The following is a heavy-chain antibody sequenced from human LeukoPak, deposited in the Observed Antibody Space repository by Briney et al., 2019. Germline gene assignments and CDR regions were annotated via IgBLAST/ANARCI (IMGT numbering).Heavy chain of an antibody. J-gene: IGHJ4*02. CDR2: IKQDGSTK. D-gene: IGHD2-8*01. CDR1: GFTFANSW. Sequence: PGGSVRLSCAASGFTFANSWMAWVRQAPGKGLEWVANIKQDGSTKHYADSLKGRFTISRDNPKNSLFLQMNNLRADDTAIYYCTRDTIGSLDYWGQGILVTVAS. CDR3: TRDTIGSLDY. V-gene: IGHV3-7*01.